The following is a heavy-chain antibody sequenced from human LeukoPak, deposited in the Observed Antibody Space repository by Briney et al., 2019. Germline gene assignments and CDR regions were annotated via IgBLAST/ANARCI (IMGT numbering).Heavy chain of an antibody. CDR1: GGTFSSYA. CDR3: ARDGEYDFWSGDYFDY. V-gene: IGHV1-69*04. CDR2: IIPILGIA. J-gene: IGHJ4*02. Sequence: SVKVSCKASGGTFSSYAISWVRQAPGQGLEWMGRIIPILGIANYAQKFQGRVTITADKSTSTAYMELSSLRSEDTAVYYCARDGEYDFWSGDYFDYWGQGTLVTVSS. D-gene: IGHD3-3*01.